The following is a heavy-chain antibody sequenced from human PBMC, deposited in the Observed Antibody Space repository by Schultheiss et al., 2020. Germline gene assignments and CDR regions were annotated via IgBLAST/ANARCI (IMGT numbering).Heavy chain of an antibody. CDR3: AKSGVPAAMYYFDY. J-gene: IGHJ4*02. D-gene: IGHD2-2*01. CDR1: GFTFDDYA. Sequence: GESLKISCAASGFTFDDYAMHWVRQATGKGLEWVSAISGSGGSTYYADSVKGRFTISRDNSKNTLYLQMNSLRAEDTAVYYCAKSGVPAAMYYFDYWGQGTLVTVSS. CDR2: ISGSGGST. V-gene: IGHV3-23*01.